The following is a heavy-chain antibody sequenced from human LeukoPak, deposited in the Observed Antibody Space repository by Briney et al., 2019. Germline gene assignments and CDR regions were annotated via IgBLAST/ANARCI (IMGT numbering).Heavy chain of an antibody. Sequence: ASVKVSCKASGYTFTSYGISWVRQAPGQGLEWMGWISAYNGNTNYAQKLQCRVTMTTDTSTGTGYMELRSLRSDDTAVYDCARDEKWELGDYWGQGTLVTVSS. CDR2: ISAYNGNT. J-gene: IGHJ4*02. V-gene: IGHV1-18*01. CDR3: ARDEKWELGDY. CDR1: GYTFTSYG. D-gene: IGHD1-26*01.